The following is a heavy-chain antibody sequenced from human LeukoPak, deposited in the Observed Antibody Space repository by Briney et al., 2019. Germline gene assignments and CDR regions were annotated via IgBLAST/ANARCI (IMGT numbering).Heavy chain of an antibody. Sequence: SETLSLTCTVSGGSISSYYWSWIRQPAGKGLEWIGRIYTSGSTNYNPSLKSRVTMSVDTSKNQFSLKLSSVTAADTAVHYCARGNYDFWSGPPYYYYMDVWGKGTTVTVSS. V-gene: IGHV4-4*07. CDR2: IYTSGST. CDR1: GGSISSYY. D-gene: IGHD3-3*01. J-gene: IGHJ6*03. CDR3: ARGNYDFWSGPPYYYYMDV.